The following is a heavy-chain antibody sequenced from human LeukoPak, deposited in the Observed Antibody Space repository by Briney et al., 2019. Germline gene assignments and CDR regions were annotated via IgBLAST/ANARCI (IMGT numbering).Heavy chain of an antibody. CDR1: GFTFTTYT. Sequence: GGSLRLSCAASGFTFTTYTMNWVRPAPGKGLEWVSSISSGSGHIYYADSMKGRFTISRDNAKSSLYLQMNSLRVEDTAVYYCARGDGYFTYWGQGTLVTVSS. V-gene: IGHV3-21*01. CDR3: ARGDGYFTY. J-gene: IGHJ4*02. CDR2: ISSGSGHI.